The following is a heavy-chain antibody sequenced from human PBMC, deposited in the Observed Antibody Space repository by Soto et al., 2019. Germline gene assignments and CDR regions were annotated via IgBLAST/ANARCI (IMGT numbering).Heavy chain of an antibody. Sequence: GGSLRLSCAASGFTFSSYAMSWVRQAPGKGLEWVSVISGSGDFTFYADSVKGRFTISRDNSRNTLYLQMNSLRADDTAVYYCARDGLYGSGNYPRPSHWGQGTLVTVSS. J-gene: IGHJ4*02. CDR3: ARDGLYGSGNYPRPSH. CDR2: ISGSGDFT. CDR1: GFTFSSYA. V-gene: IGHV3-23*01. D-gene: IGHD3-10*01.